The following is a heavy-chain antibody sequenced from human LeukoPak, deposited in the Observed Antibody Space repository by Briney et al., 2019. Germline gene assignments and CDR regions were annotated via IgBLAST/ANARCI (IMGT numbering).Heavy chain of an antibody. D-gene: IGHD3-10*01. CDR3: ARNRYYYGSGNYGVPNWFDP. V-gene: IGHV4-59*08. Sequence: SETLSLTCTVSGGSISSYYWSWIQQPPGKGLEWIGYIYYSGSTNYNPSLKSRVTISVDTSKNQFSLKLSSVTAADTAMYYCARNRYYYGSGNYGVPNWFDPWGQGTLVTVSS. CDR2: IYYSGST. J-gene: IGHJ5*02. CDR1: GGSISSYY.